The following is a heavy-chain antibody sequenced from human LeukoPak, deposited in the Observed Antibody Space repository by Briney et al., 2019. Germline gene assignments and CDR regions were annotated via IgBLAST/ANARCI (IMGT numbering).Heavy chain of an antibody. CDR3: ARPSGGYSYGD. V-gene: IGHV5-51*01. D-gene: IGHD5-18*01. Sequence: GESLKISCKGSGYSFSSYWIGWVRQMPGKGLEWMGIIYPGDSDIRYSPSFQGQVTISADRSISTAYLQWSGPKASDTAMYYCARPSGGYSYGDWGQGTLVTVSS. CDR1: GYSFSSYW. J-gene: IGHJ4*02. CDR2: IYPGDSDI.